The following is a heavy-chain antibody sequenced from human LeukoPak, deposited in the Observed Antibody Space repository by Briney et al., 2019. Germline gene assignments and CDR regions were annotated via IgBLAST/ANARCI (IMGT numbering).Heavy chain of an antibody. CDR2: INLNTGGT. Sequence: ASVKVSCTASGYTFSDYYIHWVRQAPGQGPEWVGWINLNTGGTNYAQKFDGRFSMTRDTSINTAFMELSGLTFDDTAVYYCGSVRGILSYFDLWGRGTLVTVSS. J-gene: IGHJ2*01. CDR1: GYTFSDYY. D-gene: IGHD3-16*01. V-gene: IGHV1-2*02. CDR3: GSVRGILSYFDL.